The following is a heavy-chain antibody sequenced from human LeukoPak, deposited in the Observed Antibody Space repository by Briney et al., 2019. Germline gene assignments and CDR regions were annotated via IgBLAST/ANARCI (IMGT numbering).Heavy chain of an antibody. V-gene: IGHV4-59*01. Sequence: SETLSLTCTVSGGSISSYYWSWIRQPPGKGLEWIGYIYYSGSTNYNPSLKSRVTISVDTSKNQFSLKLSSVTAADTAAYYCARNPHYYDSSGLDYWGQGTLVTVSS. CDR3: ARNPHYYDSSGLDY. CDR1: GGSISSYY. J-gene: IGHJ4*02. D-gene: IGHD3-22*01. CDR2: IYYSGST.